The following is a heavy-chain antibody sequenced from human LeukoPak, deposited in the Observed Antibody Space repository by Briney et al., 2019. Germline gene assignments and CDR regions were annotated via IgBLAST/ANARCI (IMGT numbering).Heavy chain of an antibody. D-gene: IGHD5-12*01. J-gene: IGHJ4*02. V-gene: IGHV1-8*03. CDR3: ASYSGYAQ. Sequence: ASVKVSCKASGYTFTSYDVNWVRQATGQGLEWMGWMNPNSGNTGYAQKFQGRVTITRNTSITTAYMELSGLTSEDTAVYYCASYSGYAQWGQGTLVTVSS. CDR2: MNPNSGNT. CDR1: GYTFTSYD.